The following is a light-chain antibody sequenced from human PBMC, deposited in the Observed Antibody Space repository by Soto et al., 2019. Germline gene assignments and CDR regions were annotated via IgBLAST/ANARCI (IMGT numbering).Light chain of an antibody. CDR1: QSVSSNY. CDR2: GAS. Sequence: PGERATLSCRASQSVSSNYLAWYQQKPGQAPRLLIYGASSRATGIPDRFTGSGSGTDFTLTISRLEPEDFAVCYCQQYGSSPRTFGQGTKVDIK. V-gene: IGKV3-20*01. CDR3: QQYGSSPRT. J-gene: IGKJ1*01.